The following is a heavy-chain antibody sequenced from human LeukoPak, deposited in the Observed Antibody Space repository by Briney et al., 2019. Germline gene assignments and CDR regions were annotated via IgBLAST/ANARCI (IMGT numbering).Heavy chain of an antibody. J-gene: IGHJ4*02. V-gene: IGHV4-59*01. CDR3: AREGGSYRPLDY. CDR2: IYYSGST. CDR1: GGSIRSYY. Sequence: SSETLSLTCTVSGGSIRSYYWSWIRQPPGKGLEWIGYIYYSGSTNYNPSLKSRVSISVDTSKNQFSLKLSSVTAADTAVYYCAREGGSYRPLDYSGQGTLVTVSS. D-gene: IGHD3-16*02.